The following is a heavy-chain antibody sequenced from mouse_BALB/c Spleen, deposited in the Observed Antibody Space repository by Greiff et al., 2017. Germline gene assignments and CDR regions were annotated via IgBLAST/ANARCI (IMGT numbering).Heavy chain of an antibody. D-gene: IGHD2-14*01. V-gene: IGHV3-6*02. CDR3: ARDRYDVLFAY. CDR1: GYSITSGYY. Sequence: ESGPGLVKPSQSLSLTCSVTGYSITSGYYWNWIRQFPGNKLEWMGYISYYGSNNYNPSLKNRISITRDTSKNQFFLKLNSVTTEDTATYYCARDRYDVLFAYWGQGTLVTVSA. J-gene: IGHJ3*01. CDR2: ISYYGSN.